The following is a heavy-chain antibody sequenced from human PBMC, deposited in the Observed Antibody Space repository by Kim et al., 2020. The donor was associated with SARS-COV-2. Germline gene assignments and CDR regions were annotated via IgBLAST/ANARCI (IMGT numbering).Heavy chain of an antibody. CDR3: TRGTASEYVYHYGMDV. CDR2: IKQDGCEK. J-gene: IGHJ6*02. V-gene: IGHV3-7*01. CDR1: GFIFSKFW. Sequence: GGSLRLSCAASGFIFSKFWMSWVRQAPGKGLEWVANIKQDGCEKYYEDSAKGRFTISRDNAKNSLYLQMNSLRAEDTAVYYCTRGTASEYVYHYGMDVWGQRATVTVSS. D-gene: IGHD3-16*01.